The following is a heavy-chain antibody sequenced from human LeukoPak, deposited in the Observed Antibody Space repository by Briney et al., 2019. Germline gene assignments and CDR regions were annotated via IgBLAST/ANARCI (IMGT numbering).Heavy chain of an antibody. D-gene: IGHD3-10*01. V-gene: IGHV3-30*02. CDR2: IRYDGSNK. CDR1: GFTFSSYG. Sequence: GGSLRLSCAASGFTFSSYGMHWVRQDPGKGLEWVAFIRYDGSNKYYADSVKGRFTISRDNSKNTLYLQMNSLRAEDTAVYYCARDPDYGSGSYSGLDYWGQGTLVTVSS. J-gene: IGHJ4*02. CDR3: ARDPDYGSGSYSGLDY.